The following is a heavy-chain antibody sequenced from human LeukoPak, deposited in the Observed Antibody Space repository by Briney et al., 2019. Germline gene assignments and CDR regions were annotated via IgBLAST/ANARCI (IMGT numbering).Heavy chain of an antibody. Sequence: PSETLSLTCAVYGGSFSGYYWSWIRQPPGKGLEWIGEINHSGSTNYNPSLKSRVTISVDTSKNQFSLKLSSVTAADTAVYYCARGPRGCDYDFWSGYYPDYYFDYWGQGTLVTVSS. J-gene: IGHJ4*02. D-gene: IGHD3-3*01. CDR2: INHSGST. V-gene: IGHV4-34*01. CDR1: GGSFSGYY. CDR3: ARGPRGCDYDFWSGYYPDYYFDY.